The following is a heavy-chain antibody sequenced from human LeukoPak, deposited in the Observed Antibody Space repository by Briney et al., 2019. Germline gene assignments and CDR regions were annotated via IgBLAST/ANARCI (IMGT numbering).Heavy chain of an antibody. Sequence: GRSLRLSCAASGFTFSNSAMSWVRQAPGKGLEWVSAISESSGSIYYADSVKGRFTISRDNSKNTLYLQMNSLRAEDTALYYCAKGLYCTSTSCSSRFDYWGQRTLVTVSS. V-gene: IGHV3-23*01. D-gene: IGHD2-2*01. J-gene: IGHJ4*02. CDR1: GFTFSNSA. CDR3: AKGLYCTSTSCSSRFDY. CDR2: ISESSGSI.